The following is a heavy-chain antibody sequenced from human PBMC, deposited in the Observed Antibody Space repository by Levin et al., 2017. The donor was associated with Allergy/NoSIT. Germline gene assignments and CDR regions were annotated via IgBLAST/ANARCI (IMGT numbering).Heavy chain of an antibody. J-gene: IGHJ4*02. V-gene: IGHV3-30*03. D-gene: IGHD4-11*01. CDR3: ARDPRYNSDYYLNFFDS. CDR1: GFTFSRYG. CDR2: VSYDGSKK. Sequence: AGGSLRLSCAASGFTFSRYGMHWVRQAPGKGLEWVALVSYDGSKKYYADSVKGRFTISRDNSKNTLYLQTDSLTTEDTAVFYCARDPRYNSDYYLNFFDSWGQGTLVTVSS.